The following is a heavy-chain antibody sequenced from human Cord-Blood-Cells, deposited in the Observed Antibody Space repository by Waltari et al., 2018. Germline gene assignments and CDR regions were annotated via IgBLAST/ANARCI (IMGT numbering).Heavy chain of an antibody. D-gene: IGHD6-13*01. Sequence: QVQLVESGGGVVQPGRSLRLSCAASGFTFSSYAMHWVRQAPGKGLEWVAVISYDGSNKYYADSVKGRFTISRDNSKNTLYLQMNSLRAEDTAVYYCARRGGTAAGNRDHYYYGMDVWDQGP. CDR2: ISYDGSNK. CDR1: GFTFSSYA. CDR3: ARRGGTAAGNRDHYYYGMDV. V-gene: IGHV3-30*04. J-gene: IGHJ6*02.